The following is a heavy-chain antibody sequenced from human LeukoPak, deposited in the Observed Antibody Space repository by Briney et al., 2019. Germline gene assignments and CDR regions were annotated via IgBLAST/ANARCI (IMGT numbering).Heavy chain of an antibody. D-gene: IGHD2-2*01. Sequence: SETLSLTCTVSGGSISSYYWSWIRQPPGKGLEWIGYIYYSGSTNYNPSLKSRVTISVDTSKNQFSLKLSSVTAADTAVYYCARGVRSSTSCYLDYWGQGTLVTVSS. CDR1: GGSISSYY. J-gene: IGHJ4*02. CDR2: IYYSGST. V-gene: IGHV4-59*12. CDR3: ARGVRSSTSCYLDY.